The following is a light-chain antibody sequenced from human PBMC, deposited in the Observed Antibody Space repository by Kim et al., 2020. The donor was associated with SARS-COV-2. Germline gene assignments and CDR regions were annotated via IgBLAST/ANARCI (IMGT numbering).Light chain of an antibody. V-gene: IGKV3-15*01. Sequence: ETVMTQSAATLSVSLGETASLSCRASQSVGSNLAWFQQKPGQATRLLIYGSSTRATGVPSRVSGSGSGTDFSLTINSLQSEDFAVYYSQQCETWPRTFWQGAKGDI. CDR2: GSS. CDR1: QSVGSN. CDR3: QQCETWPRT. J-gene: IGKJ1*01.